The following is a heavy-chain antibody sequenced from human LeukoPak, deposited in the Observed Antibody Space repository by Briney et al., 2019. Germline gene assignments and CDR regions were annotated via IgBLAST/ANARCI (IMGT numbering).Heavy chain of an antibody. Sequence: AGGSLRLSCAASGSTFNSYWMSWVRQAPGKGLEWVANIKQDGSEQYYVDSVKGRFTISRDNAKNSLYLQMNSLRAGDTAVYYCARGRQCSGGSCYNTYDNWGQGTLVTVSS. CDR3: ARGRQCSGGSCYNTYDN. V-gene: IGHV3-7*01. J-gene: IGHJ4*02. CDR1: GSTFNSYW. D-gene: IGHD2-15*01. CDR2: IKQDGSEQ.